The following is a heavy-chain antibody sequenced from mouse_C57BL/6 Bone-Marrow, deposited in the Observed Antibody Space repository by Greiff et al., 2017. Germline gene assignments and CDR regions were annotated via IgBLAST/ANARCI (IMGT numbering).Heavy chain of an antibody. V-gene: IGHV1-81*01. Sequence: QVHVKQSGAELARPGASVKLSCKASGYTFTSYGISWVKQRTGQGLEWIGEIYPRSGNTYYNEKFKGKATLTADKSASTAYMELRSLTSDDSAVYFCARLYYDYGGFAYWGQGTLVTVSA. CDR3: ARLYYDYGGFAY. D-gene: IGHD2-4*01. CDR2: IYPRSGNT. J-gene: IGHJ3*01. CDR1: GYTFTSYG.